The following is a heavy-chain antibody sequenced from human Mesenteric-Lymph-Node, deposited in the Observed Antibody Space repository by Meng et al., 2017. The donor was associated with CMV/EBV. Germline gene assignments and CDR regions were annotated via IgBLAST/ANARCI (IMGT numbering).Heavy chain of an antibody. CDR2: TYYSENT. CDR1: GGSFSGYY. CDR3: ATSIYLGGSYEDAFDI. V-gene: IGHV4-31*11. D-gene: IGHD3-16*01. J-gene: IGHJ3*02. Sequence: SETLSLTCAVYGGSFSGYYWTWIRQHPERGLEWIGYTYYSENTFYNPSLKSRAIISVDTSKNQLSLKLSSVTAADTAVYYCATSIYLGGSYEDAFDIWGQGTTVTVSS.